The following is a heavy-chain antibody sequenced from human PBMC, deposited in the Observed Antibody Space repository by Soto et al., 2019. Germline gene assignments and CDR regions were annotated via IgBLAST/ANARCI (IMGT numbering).Heavy chain of an antibody. J-gene: IGHJ4*02. CDR1: GGSIRSDDSY. CDR3: ARTRYSDSGTDY. V-gene: IGHV4-30-4*01. D-gene: IGHD3-22*01. Sequence: SETLSLTCTVSGGSIRSDDSYWSWIRQPPGKGLEWIGYIYYSGATYYNPSLKSRVTISLNTSKSQFSLSLSSVTAADTAVFYCARTRYSDSGTDYWGQGTLVTVSS. CDR2: IYYSGAT.